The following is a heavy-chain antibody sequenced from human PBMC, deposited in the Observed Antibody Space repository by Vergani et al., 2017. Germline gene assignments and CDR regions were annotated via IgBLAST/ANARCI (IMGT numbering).Heavy chain of an antibody. CDR1: GGSISSYY. V-gene: IGHV4-59*08. Sequence: QVQLQESGPGLVKPSETLSLTCTVSGGSISSYYWSWIRQPPGKGLEWIGYIYYSGSTNYNPSLKSRVTISVDTSKNQFSLKLSSVTAADTAVYYCARHLTGYGDLDAFYIWGQGTMVTVSS. D-gene: IGHD4-17*01. J-gene: IGHJ3*02. CDR2: IYYSGST. CDR3: ARHLTGYGDLDAFYI.